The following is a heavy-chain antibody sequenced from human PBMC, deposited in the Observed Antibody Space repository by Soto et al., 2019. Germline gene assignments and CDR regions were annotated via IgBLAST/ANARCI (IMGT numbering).Heavy chain of an antibody. V-gene: IGHV4-39*01. J-gene: IGHJ4*02. CDR2: IYYSGST. D-gene: IGHD5-12*01. CDR3: AGGYSGYERFGY. CDR1: GGSISSSSYY. Sequence: QLQLQESGPGLVKPSETLSLTCTVTGGSISSSSYYWGWIRQPPGKGLEWIGSIYYSGSTYYNPSLKSRVTISVDTSKNQFSLKLSSVTAADTAVYYCAGGYSGYERFGYWGQGTLVTVSS.